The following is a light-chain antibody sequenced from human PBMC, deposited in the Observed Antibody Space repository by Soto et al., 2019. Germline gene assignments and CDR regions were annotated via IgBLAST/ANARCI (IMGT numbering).Light chain of an antibody. CDR3: CSYAGRSTPYV. V-gene: IGLV2-11*01. Sequence: QCALTQPRSVSGSPGQSVTISCTGTSSDVGRHNYVSWYQQLPGKAPKLIIYDVTKRPSGVPDRFSGSKSGNTASLTISGLQADDEADYYCCSYAGRSTPYVFGTGTKVTVL. J-gene: IGLJ1*01. CDR1: SSDVGRHNY. CDR2: DVT.